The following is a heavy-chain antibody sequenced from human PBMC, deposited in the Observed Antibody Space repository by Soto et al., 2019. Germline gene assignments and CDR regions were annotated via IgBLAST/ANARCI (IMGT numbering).Heavy chain of an antibody. D-gene: IGHD2-2*01. CDR3: ASGYCISTSCYGRTDY. J-gene: IGHJ4*02. CDR2: IIPIFATT. CDR1: GGTFSSYT. V-gene: IGHV1-69*12. Sequence: QVQLVQSGAEVKKPGSSVKVSCKASGGTFSSYTISWVRQAPGQGLEWMGGIIPIFATTNYAQKFQGRVTITAGESTSTAYMELSSLRCEDTAVYYCASGYCISTSCYGRTDYWGQGTLVTVSS.